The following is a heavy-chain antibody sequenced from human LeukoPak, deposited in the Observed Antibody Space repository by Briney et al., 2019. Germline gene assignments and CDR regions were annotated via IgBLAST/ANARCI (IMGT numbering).Heavy chain of an antibody. J-gene: IGHJ4*02. D-gene: IGHD3-3*01. V-gene: IGHV3-7*01. CDR3: ARADRNTIFGVVIWDAFDY. CDR1: GFTFSSYW. Sequence: GGSLRLSCAASGFTFSSYWMSWFRQAPGKGLEWVANIKQDGSEKYYVDSVKGRFTISRDNAKNSLYLQMNSLRAEDTAVYYCARADRNTIFGVVIWDAFDYWGQGTLVTVSS. CDR2: IKQDGSEK.